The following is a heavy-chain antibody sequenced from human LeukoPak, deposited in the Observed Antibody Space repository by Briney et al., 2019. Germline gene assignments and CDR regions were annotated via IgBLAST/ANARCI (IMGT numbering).Heavy chain of an antibody. Sequence: GGSLRLSCAASGFTFSDYYMSWIRQAPGKGLEWVSYISSSGSTIYYADSVKGRFTISRDNAKNSLYLQMNSLRAEDTAVYYCARDWGILTGYYMGANFQHWGQGTLVTVSS. V-gene: IGHV3-11*04. CDR1: GFTFSDYY. D-gene: IGHD3-9*01. CDR2: ISSSGSTI. J-gene: IGHJ1*01. CDR3: ARDWGILTGYYMGANFQH.